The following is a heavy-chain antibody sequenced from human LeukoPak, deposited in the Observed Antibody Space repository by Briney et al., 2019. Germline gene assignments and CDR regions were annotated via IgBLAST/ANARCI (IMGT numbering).Heavy chain of an antibody. CDR3: AAFGYYDSSGYQDPGAFD. CDR2: IIHSGST. CDR1: GGSFSGYY. V-gene: IGHV4-34*12. J-gene: IGHJ3*02. Sequence: PSETLSLTCAVYGGSFSGYYWSWIRQPPGKGLEWIGEIIHSGSTYYNPSLKSRVTISVDTSKNQFSLKLSSVTAADTAVYYCAAFGYYDSSGYQDPGAFD. D-gene: IGHD3-22*01.